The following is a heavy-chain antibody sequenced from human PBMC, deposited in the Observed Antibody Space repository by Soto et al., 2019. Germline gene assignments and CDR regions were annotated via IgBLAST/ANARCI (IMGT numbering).Heavy chain of an antibody. CDR2: IYYSGSS. V-gene: IGHV4-39*01. CDR3: AGRVGGLQDNWFDP. D-gene: IGHD3-10*01. CDR1: GDSISSSRYY. J-gene: IGHJ5*02. Sequence: ASETLSLTCTVSGDSISSSRYYWGWIRQPPGKGLEWIGTIYYSGSSYYNPSLKSRVTISVDTSKNQFSLKLSSVTAADTAVYYCAGRVGGLQDNWFDPWGQGTLVTVSS.